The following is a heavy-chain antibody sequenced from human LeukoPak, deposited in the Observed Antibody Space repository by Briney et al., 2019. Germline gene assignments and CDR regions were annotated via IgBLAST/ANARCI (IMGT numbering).Heavy chain of an antibody. CDR2: IHYSGKV. CDR3: ARQSGDQSSAWYFDA. J-gene: IGHJ4*02. D-gene: IGHD6-19*01. CDR1: GGSLSSSGHW. Sequence: SETLSLTCTVSGGSLSSSGHWWVWIRQPPGKGLEWIGSIHYSGKVYYNPSLKSRVTTSVDTSTDQSSLRLSSATAADTAIYYCARQSGDQSSAWYFDAWGQGTLVTVSS. V-gene: IGHV4-39*01.